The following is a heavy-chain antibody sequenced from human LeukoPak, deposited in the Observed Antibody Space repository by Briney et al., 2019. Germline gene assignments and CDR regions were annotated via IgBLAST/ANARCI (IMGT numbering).Heavy chain of an antibody. D-gene: IGHD2-21*01. CDR2: ISGGSTI. CDR1: GFTFTNYN. V-gene: IGHV3-69-1*02. Sequence: GGSLRLSCAASGFTFTNYNMNWVRQAPGKGLEWVSYISGGSTIYYADSVKGRFTVSRDNAKNSLYLQMSSLRAEDTAVYYCARSGNCYLDYWGQGTLVTVSS. J-gene: IGHJ4*02. CDR3: ARSGNCYLDY.